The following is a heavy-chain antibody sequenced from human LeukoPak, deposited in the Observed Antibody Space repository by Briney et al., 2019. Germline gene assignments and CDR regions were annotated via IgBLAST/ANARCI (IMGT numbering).Heavy chain of an antibody. CDR1: GGSFSGYY. D-gene: IGHD5-24*01. CDR2: INHSGST. Sequence: PETLSLSCAVYGGSFSGYYWSWMRQPPGKGLEWIGEINHSGSTNYNPSLQRRVTISLNTSKNQFSLKLSPVTAADTAVYYCARVYQRWLHTGMDYWGQGTLVTVSS. CDR3: ARVYQRWLHTGMDY. V-gene: IGHV4-34*01. J-gene: IGHJ4*02.